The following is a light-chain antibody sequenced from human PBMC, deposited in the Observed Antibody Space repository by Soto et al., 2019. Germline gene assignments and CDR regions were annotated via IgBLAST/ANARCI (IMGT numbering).Light chain of an antibody. CDR1: SSNIGNSY. CDR3: GTWDSSLSSWV. Sequence: QSVLTQPPSVSAAPGQKVTNSCSGSSSNIGNSYVSWYQQLPGTAPKLLIYENNKRPSGIPDRFSGSKSGTSATLGITGLQTGDEADYYCGTWDSSLSSWVFGGGTKLTVL. CDR2: ENN. V-gene: IGLV1-51*02. J-gene: IGLJ3*02.